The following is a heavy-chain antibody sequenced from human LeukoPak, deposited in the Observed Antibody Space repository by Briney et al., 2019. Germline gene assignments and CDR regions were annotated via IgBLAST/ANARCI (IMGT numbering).Heavy chain of an antibody. D-gene: IGHD2-2*01. CDR3: ARDQGCTSTDCYSLFFHY. J-gene: IGHJ4*02. V-gene: IGHV3-30*02. CDR1: GFTFSSCG. CDR2: IWYDGSNK. Sequence: PGGSLTLSCAASGFTFSSCGMHWVRQAPGKGLEWVALIWYDGSNKYYADSVKDRFTISRDNYKNTLYLQMNSLRAEDTAVYYCARDQGCTSTDCYSLFFHYWGQGTLVTVSS.